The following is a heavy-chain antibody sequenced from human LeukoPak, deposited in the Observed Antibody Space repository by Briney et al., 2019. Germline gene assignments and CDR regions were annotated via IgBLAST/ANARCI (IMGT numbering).Heavy chain of an antibody. V-gene: IGHV3-7*05. CDR1: GXSFSAYW. CDR3: TTEDWFRFDS. CDR2: ITQDGSQK. J-gene: IGHJ4*02. D-gene: IGHD3-10*01. Sequence: GGSLRLSCAASGXSFSAYWMTWVRQAPGKGLEWVATITQDGSQKYYVDSVRGRFTISRDNAEKSLFLQVSSLRADDTAVYYCTTEDWFRFDSWGQGTLLTVSS.